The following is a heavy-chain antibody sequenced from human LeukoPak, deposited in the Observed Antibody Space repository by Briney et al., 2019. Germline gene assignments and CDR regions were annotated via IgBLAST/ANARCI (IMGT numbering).Heavy chain of an antibody. V-gene: IGHV1-69*13. D-gene: IGHD2-2*01. CDR3: ASRLYCSNTRCRNFPFAY. CDR1: GGTFSSYA. CDR2: IIPIFGTA. Sequence: ASVKVSCKASGGTFSSYAINWVRQAPGQGLEWMGGIIPIFGTANYAQKFQDRVTITADESTSPAYMDLSSLRSEDTAIYYCASRLYCSNTRCRNFPFAYWGQGTLVTVSS. J-gene: IGHJ4*02.